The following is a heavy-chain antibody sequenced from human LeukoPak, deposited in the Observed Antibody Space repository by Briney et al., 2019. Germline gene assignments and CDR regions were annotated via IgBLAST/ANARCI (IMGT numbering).Heavy chain of an antibody. CDR3: ARESSRGCYDLWYARYYFDC. V-gene: IGHV4-59*12. J-gene: IGHJ4*02. CDR1: VGFLSSYY. CDR2: IHYSGRT. D-gene: IGHD6-19*01. Sequence: RPLSCTVSVGFLSSYYWIGSRETRGEGVEWIAYIHYSGRTNSNPSIKSRVTISVDKDNNQFSLKLNSVSAADTAVYYCARESSRGCYDLWYARYYFDCWGQGTLVTVSS.